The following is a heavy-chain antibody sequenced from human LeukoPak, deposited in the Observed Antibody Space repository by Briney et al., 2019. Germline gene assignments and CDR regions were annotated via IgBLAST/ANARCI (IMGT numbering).Heavy chain of an antibody. CDR2: ISWNSGSI. D-gene: IGHD6-13*01. CDR1: GFTFDDYA. J-gene: IGHJ4*02. V-gene: IGHV3-9*01. CDR3: AKDGSSSRYGRYYFDY. Sequence: GRSLRLSCAASGFTFDDYAMHWVRQAPGKGLEWVSGISWNSGSIGYADSVKGRFTISRDNAKNSLYLQMNSLRAEDTALYYCAKDGSSSRYGRYYFDYWGQGTLVTVSS.